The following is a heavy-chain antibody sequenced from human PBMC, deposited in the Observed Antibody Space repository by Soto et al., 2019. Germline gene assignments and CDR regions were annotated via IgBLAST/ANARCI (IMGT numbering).Heavy chain of an antibody. J-gene: IGHJ5*02. CDR3: ARDQLHCSGGSCYFFPFDP. V-gene: IGHV3-48*01. Sequence: GGSLRLSCAASGFTFSSYSMNWVRQAPGKGLEWVSYISSSSSTIYYADSVKGRFTISRDKAKNSLYLQMNSLRAEDTAVYYCARDQLHCSGGSCYFFPFDPWGQGTLVTVSS. D-gene: IGHD2-15*01. CDR2: ISSSSSTI. CDR1: GFTFSSYS.